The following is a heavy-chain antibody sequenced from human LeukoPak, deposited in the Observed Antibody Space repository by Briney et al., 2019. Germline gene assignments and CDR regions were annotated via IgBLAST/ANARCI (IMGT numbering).Heavy chain of an antibody. J-gene: IGHJ4*02. V-gene: IGHV1-2*02. CDR2: MHAGNGNT. Sequence: ASVKVSCKASGYRFISHYIHWVRQAPGQGPEWLGWMHAGNGNTRYPEKFEGRVTMTRDTSSNTAYMDLTSLRSDDTAVYYCARECSYCVGGDCYSFDFWGQGTLVTVSS. D-gene: IGHD2-21*02. CDR1: GYRFISHY. CDR3: ARECSYCVGGDCYSFDF.